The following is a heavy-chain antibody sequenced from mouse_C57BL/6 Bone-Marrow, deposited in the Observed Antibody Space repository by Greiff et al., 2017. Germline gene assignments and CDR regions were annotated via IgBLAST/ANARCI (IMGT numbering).Heavy chain of an antibody. CDR1: GFSLSTFGMG. V-gene: IGHV8-8*01. CDR3: ARIVWDEVGYYYAMDY. D-gene: IGHD4-1*01. J-gene: IGHJ4*01. CDR2: IWWDDDK. Sequence: QVTLKECGPGILQPSQTLSLTCSFSGFSLSTFGMGVGWIRQPSGKGLEWLAHIWWDDDKYYNPALKSRLTISKDTSKNQVFLKIANVDTADTATYYCARIVWDEVGYYYAMDYWGQGTSVTVSS.